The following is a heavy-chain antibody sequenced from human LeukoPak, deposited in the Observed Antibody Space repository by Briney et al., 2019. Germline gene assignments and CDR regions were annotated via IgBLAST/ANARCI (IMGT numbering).Heavy chain of an antibody. D-gene: IGHD2-2*03. V-gene: IGHV1-2*02. CDR1: GYSLSDYH. CDR2: INPRNGAT. J-gene: IGHJ4*02. Sequence: ASVKVSCKASGYSLSDYHLHWVRQAPGQGLEWMGYINPRNGATKYAQKFQGRVTMTRDTSVSTVYMDLSGLTPDDTAVYYCARDPQYTFGYPTYDCWGQGTLVTVSS. CDR3: ARDPQYTFGYPTYDC.